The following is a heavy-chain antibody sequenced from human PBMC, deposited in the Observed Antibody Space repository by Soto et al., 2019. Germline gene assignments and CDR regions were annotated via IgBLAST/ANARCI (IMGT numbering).Heavy chain of an antibody. V-gene: IGHV3-64D*08. Sequence: PGGSLRLSCSASGFTFSSYAMHWVRQAPGKGLEYVSAISSNGGSTYYADSVKGRFTISRDNSKNTLYLQMSSLRAEDTAVYYCVKGGPKTYCGGDCYHTFDYWGQGTLVTVSS. D-gene: IGHD2-21*02. J-gene: IGHJ4*02. CDR1: GFTFSSYA. CDR2: ISSNGGST. CDR3: VKGGPKTYCGGDCYHTFDY.